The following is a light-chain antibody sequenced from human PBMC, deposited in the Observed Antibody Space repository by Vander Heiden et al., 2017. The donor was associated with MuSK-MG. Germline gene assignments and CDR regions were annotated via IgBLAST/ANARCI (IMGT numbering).Light chain of an antibody. CDR2: EVS. CDR1: SSDVGSYNL. Sequence: QSALTQPASVSGSPGQSITISCTGTSSDVGSYNLVSWYQQHPGKAPKRRIYEVSKRPSGVSNRFSGSKSGNTASLTISGLQAEDEADDDCCSYAGSSTYVFGTGTKVTGL. CDR3: CSYAGSSTYV. J-gene: IGLJ1*01. V-gene: IGLV2-23*02.